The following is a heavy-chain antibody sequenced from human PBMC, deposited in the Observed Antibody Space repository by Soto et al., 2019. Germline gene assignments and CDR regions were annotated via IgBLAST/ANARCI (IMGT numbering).Heavy chain of an antibody. J-gene: IGHJ4*02. V-gene: IGHV1-2*02. CDR1: GYTFTGYY. D-gene: IGHD6-19*01. CDR3: ARDNEVESSGWLFDY. Sequence: ASVKVSCKASGYTFTGYYMHWVRQAPGQGLEWMGWINPNSGGTNYAQKFQGRVTMTRDTSISTAYMELSRLRSDGTAVYYCARDNEVESSGWLFDYWGQGTLVTVSS. CDR2: INPNSGGT.